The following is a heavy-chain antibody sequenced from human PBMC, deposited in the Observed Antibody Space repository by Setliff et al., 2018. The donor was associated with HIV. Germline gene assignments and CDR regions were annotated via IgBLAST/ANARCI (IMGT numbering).Heavy chain of an antibody. J-gene: IGHJ6*03. V-gene: IGHV4-34*01. CDR1: GGSFRGYF. D-gene: IGHD3-10*01. CDR3: ARGSVFWDRGNHYQYMDV. Sequence: PSETLSLTCAIYGGSFRGYFWIWIRQPPGKGLEWIGEINHRGSTNYNSSLKSRVTIGVDTPKNQFSLNLSAVTAADTAVYYCARGSVFWDRGNHYQYMDVWATGTTVTVSS. CDR2: INHRGST.